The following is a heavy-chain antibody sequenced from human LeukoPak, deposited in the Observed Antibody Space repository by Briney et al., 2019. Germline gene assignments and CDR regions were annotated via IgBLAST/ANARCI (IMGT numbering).Heavy chain of an antibody. Sequence: SETPSLTCTVSGGSISSYYWSWIRQPPGKGLEWIGYIYYSGSTNYNPSLKSRVTMSVDTSKNQFSLKLSSVTAADTAVYYCARGPYCTGGVCYWPFDYWGQGTLVTVSS. J-gene: IGHJ4*02. CDR1: GGSISSYY. CDR2: IYYSGST. D-gene: IGHD2-8*02. V-gene: IGHV4-59*12. CDR3: ARGPYCTGGVCYWPFDY.